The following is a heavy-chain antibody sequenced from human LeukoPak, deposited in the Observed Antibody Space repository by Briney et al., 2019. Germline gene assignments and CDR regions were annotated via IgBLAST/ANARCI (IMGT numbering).Heavy chain of an antibody. CDR1: GFTFSSYA. CDR3: AKADLGYCSGGSCYYAFDY. J-gene: IGHJ4*02. D-gene: IGHD2-15*01. CDR2: ISGSGGST. Sequence: GGSLRLSCAASGFTFSSYAMSWVRQAPGKGLEWVSAISGSGGSTYCADSVKGRFTISRDNSKNTLYLQMNSLRAEDTAVYYCAKADLGYCSGGSCYYAFDYWGQGTLVTVSS. V-gene: IGHV3-23*01.